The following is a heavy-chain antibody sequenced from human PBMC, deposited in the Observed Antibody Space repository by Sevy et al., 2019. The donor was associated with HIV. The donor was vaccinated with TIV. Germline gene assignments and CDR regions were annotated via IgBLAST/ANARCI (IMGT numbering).Heavy chain of an antibody. CDR2: TRNKADGYTT. Sequence: GVSLRLSCAASGFTFSDHYMEWVRQAPGKGLEWVGRTRNKADGYTTEYAASVKGRFTISRDDSENSLYLQMNSLKTEDTAVYYCSTHAGIAAAGRVFDYWGQGALVTVSS. V-gene: IGHV3-72*01. J-gene: IGHJ4*02. D-gene: IGHD6-13*01. CDR1: GFTFSDHY. CDR3: STHAGIAAAGRVFDY.